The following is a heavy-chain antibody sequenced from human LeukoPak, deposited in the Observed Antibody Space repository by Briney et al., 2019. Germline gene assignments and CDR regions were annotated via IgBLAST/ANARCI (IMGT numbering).Heavy chain of an antibody. V-gene: IGHV3-64D*06. Sequence: GGSLRLSCSASGFVFSIYTMYWVRQTLGKGPEYVSTISGSGNGFSIYYADSVKGRFTISRDDSKSILYLQMNGLRSEDTAVYYCVKDFGRVRGTPDSWGQGTLVTVSS. CDR1: GFVFSIYT. D-gene: IGHD3-16*01. J-gene: IGHJ4*02. CDR2: ISGSGNGFSI. CDR3: VKDFGRVRGTPDS.